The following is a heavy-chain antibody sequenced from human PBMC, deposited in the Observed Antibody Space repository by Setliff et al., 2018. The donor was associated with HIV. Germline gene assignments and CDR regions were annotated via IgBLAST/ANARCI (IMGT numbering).Heavy chain of an antibody. CDR2: IYHSGST. CDR1: GGSISSSNW. D-gene: IGHD2-15*01. J-gene: IGHJ2*01. V-gene: IGHV4-4*02. CDR3: ARSRGDIVMMVAAHWYFDL. Sequence: PSETLSLTCAVSGGSISSSNWWSWVRQPPGKGLEWIGEIYHSGSTNYNPSLKSRVTISIDTSKNQFSLKLSSVTAADTAVYYCARSRGDIVMMVAAHWYFDLWGRGTLVTVSS.